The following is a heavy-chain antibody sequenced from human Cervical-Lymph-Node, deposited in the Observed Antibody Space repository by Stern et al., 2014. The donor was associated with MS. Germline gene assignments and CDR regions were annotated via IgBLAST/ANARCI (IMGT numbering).Heavy chain of an antibody. CDR3: ASGGEVDGGDV. CDR1: GYTLTIYY. D-gene: IGHD2-15*01. J-gene: IGHJ6*02. V-gene: IGHV1-46*01. Sequence: QMKLVQSGTEEKKPGASVKVSCKASGYTLTIYYIHWVRQAPGQGLEWMGVKNPSGGRTTYAQKFQGRVTMTRDTSTSTAYMELSSLRSDDTAVYYCASGGEVDGGDVWGQGTTVTVFS. CDR2: KNPSGGRT.